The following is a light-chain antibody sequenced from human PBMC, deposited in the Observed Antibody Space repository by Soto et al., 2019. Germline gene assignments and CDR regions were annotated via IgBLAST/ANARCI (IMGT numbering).Light chain of an antibody. V-gene: IGKV1-39*01. CDR2: AAS. CDR3: QQRSNWRWT. Sequence: DIQMTQSPSSLSASVGDRVTITCRASQSITYYLNWYQQKPGKAPKLLIYAASSLQSGVPSRFSGSGSGTDFTLTISSLQPEDFAVYYCQQRSNWRWTFGQGTKVEIK. J-gene: IGKJ1*01. CDR1: QSITYY.